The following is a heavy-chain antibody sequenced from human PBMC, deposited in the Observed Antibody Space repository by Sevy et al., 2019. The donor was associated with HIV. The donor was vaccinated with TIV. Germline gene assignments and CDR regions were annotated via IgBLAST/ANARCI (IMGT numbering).Heavy chain of an antibody. Sequence: GGSLRLSCAASGFTFSSYSMNWVRQAPGKGLERVSSISSSSSYMYYADSVKGRFTISRDNAKNSLYLQMNSLRAEDTAVYYCARPRTPAYSSVRLFDYWGQGTLVTVSS. V-gene: IGHV3-21*01. CDR3: ARPRTPAYSSVRLFDY. D-gene: IGHD6-25*01. CDR1: GFTFSSYS. J-gene: IGHJ4*02. CDR2: ISSSSSYM.